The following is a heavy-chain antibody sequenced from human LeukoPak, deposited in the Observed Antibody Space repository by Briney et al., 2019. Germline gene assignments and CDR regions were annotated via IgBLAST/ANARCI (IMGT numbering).Heavy chain of an antibody. CDR2: IYSEGYT. J-gene: IGHJ3*02. CDR1: GFTVSSNY. Sequence: PGGSLRLSCAASGFTVSSNYMSWVRQAPGKGLGGVSVIYSEGYTYHADSVKGRFAISRDNSKNTLYLQMNSLRAEDTAVYYCVRDFVEMSTRTGAFDIWGQGTLVTVSS. CDR3: VRDFVEMSTRTGAFDI. V-gene: IGHV3-53*01. D-gene: IGHD5-24*01.